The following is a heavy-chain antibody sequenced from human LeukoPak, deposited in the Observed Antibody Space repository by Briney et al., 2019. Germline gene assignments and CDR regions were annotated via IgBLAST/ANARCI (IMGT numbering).Heavy chain of an antibody. CDR3: ARRVVGATGVDWFDP. J-gene: IGHJ5*02. CDR2: INPSGGST. V-gene: IGHV1-46*01. D-gene: IGHD1-26*01. CDR1: GYTFTSYY. Sequence: ASVKVSCKASGYTFTSYYMHWVRQAPGQGLEWMGIINPSGGSTSYAQKFQGRVTMTRDTSTSTVYMELSSLRSEDTAVYYCARRVVGATGVDWFDPRGQGTLVTVSS.